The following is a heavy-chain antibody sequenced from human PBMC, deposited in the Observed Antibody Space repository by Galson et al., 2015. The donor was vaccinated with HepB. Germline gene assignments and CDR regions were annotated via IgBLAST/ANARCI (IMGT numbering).Heavy chain of an antibody. J-gene: IGHJ4*02. CDR1: GFGFGHYA. D-gene: IGHD3-10*01. CDR2: ISGAGGST. CDR3: AKGSDYYGSGTYHNGALYSDH. Sequence: SLRLSCAGSGFGFGHYAMSWARQAPGKGLEWLSAISGAGGSTYYANSVRGRFTIARDNSKNTLYLRMNGLRAEDTAVYYCAKGSDYYGSGTYHNGALYSDHWGQGTLVTVSS. V-gene: IGHV3-23*01.